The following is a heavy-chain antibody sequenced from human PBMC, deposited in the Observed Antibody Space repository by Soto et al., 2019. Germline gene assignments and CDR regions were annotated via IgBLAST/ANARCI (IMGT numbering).Heavy chain of an antibody. Sequence: QVQLVQSGAEVKKPGASVKVSCKASGYTFTSYGISWVRQAPGQGLEWMGWISAYNGNTNYAQKLQGRVTMTTDTSTGTAYMELRSLRSDDTAVYYCARDAAAGYCSGGSCNYEIDAFDIWGQGTMVTVSS. CDR1: GYTFTSYG. D-gene: IGHD2-15*01. V-gene: IGHV1-18*01. CDR3: ARDAAAGYCSGGSCNYEIDAFDI. CDR2: ISAYNGNT. J-gene: IGHJ3*02.